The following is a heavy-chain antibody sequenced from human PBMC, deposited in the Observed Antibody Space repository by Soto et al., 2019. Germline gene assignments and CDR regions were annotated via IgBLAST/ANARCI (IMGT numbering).Heavy chain of an antibody. CDR1: GYTFTDYI. D-gene: IGHD5-12*01. Sequence: QVQLVQSGAEEETPGASVKVSCKASGYTFTDYIMHWVRQAPGQSPEWMGWINAGNGDTKYSQKFQGRVTITRHTPASARSRELGSLTYEYTAVYYCARPGGGATDQNWCDPWGKGTLVTVSS. V-gene: IGHV1-3*05. CDR3: ARPGGGATDQNWCDP. CDR2: INAGNGDT. J-gene: IGHJ5*02.